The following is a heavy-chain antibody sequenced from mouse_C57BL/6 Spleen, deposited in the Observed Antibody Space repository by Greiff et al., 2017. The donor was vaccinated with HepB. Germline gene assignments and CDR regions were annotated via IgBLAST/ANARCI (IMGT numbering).Heavy chain of an antibody. CDR3: ARPYDYYFDY. CDR2: INPNNGGT. V-gene: IGHV1-26*01. J-gene: IGHJ2*01. CDR1: GYTFTDYY. D-gene: IGHD2-4*01. Sequence: VQLQQSGPELVKPGASVKISCKASGYTFTDYYMNWVKQSHGKSLEWIGDINPNNGGTSYNQKFKGKATLTVDKSSSTAYMELRSLTSEDSAVYYCARPYDYYFDYWGQGTTLTVSS.